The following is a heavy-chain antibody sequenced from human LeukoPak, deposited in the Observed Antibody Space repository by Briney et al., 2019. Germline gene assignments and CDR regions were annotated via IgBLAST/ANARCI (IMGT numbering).Heavy chain of an antibody. CDR1: GYTFTGYY. V-gene: IGHV1-2*06. Sequence: ASVKVSCKASGYTFTGYYIHWLRQAPGQGLEWMGRINPNSGGTNYAQKFQGRVTMTRDTSISTAYMELSRLKSDDTAVYYCARVGVVLWFDPWGQGTLVTVSS. CDR3: ARVGVVLWFDP. D-gene: IGHD3-3*01. CDR2: INPNSGGT. J-gene: IGHJ5*02.